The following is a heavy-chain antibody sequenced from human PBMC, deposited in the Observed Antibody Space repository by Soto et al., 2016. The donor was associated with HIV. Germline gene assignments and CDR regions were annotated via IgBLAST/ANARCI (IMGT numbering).Heavy chain of an antibody. V-gene: IGHV3-74*01. Sequence: EVQLVESGGGLVQPGGSLRLSCAASGFTFSRYWMHWVRQAPGKGLVWVSRINSDGSAITYADSVKGRFTISRDNTKNTLYLQMNSLRAEDTAVYYCARNWDGYSSAWLRFSHYFDYWGQGNPGHRLL. CDR3: ARNWDGYSSAWLRFSHYFDY. CDR1: GFTFSRYW. CDR2: INSDGSAI. D-gene: IGHD6-19*01. J-gene: IGHJ4*02.